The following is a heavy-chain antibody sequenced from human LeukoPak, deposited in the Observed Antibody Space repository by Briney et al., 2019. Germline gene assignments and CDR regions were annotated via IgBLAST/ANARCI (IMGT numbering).Heavy chain of an antibody. Sequence: GESLKIPFKGSGYRFTSYWIGWVRPMPGKGLEWMGIIYPGDSDTRYSPSFQGQVTISADKSISTAYLQWSSLKASDTAMYYCARLSGSSGYSWFDPWGQGTLVTVSS. D-gene: IGHD3-22*01. V-gene: IGHV5-51*01. CDR3: ARLSGSSGYSWFDP. CDR2: IYPGDSDT. CDR1: GYRFTSYW. J-gene: IGHJ5*02.